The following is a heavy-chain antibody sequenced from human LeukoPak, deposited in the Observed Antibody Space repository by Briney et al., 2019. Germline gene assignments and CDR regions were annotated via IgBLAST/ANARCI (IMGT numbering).Heavy chain of an antibody. V-gene: IGHV4-61*02. J-gene: IGHJ4*02. D-gene: IGHD3-16*01. CDR2: IYTSGST. Sequence: SQTLSLTCTVSGGSISSGSYYWSWIRQPAGKGLEWIGRIYTSGSTNYNPSLKSRVTMSVDTSKNQFSLKLSSVTAADTAVYYCARLLFGGVADYWGQGTLVTVSS. CDR1: GGSISSGSYY. CDR3: ARLLFGGVADY.